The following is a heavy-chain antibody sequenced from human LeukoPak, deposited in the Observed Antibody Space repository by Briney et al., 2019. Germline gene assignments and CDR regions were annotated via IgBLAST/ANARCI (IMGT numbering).Heavy chain of an antibody. Sequence: SETLSLTCTVSGGSISSSSYYWGWIRQPPGKGLEWIGSIYYSGSTYYNPSLKSRVTISVDTSKNQFSLKLSPVTAADTAVYYCARQRRIQLWSVGFDYWGQGTLVTVSS. J-gene: IGHJ4*02. V-gene: IGHV4-39*01. CDR1: GGSISSSSYY. CDR2: IYYSGST. CDR3: ARQRRIQLWSVGFDY. D-gene: IGHD5-18*01.